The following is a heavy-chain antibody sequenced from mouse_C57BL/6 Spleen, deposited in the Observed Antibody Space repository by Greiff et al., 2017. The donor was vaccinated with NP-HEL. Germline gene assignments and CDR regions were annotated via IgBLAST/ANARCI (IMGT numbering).Heavy chain of an antibody. CDR2: IAHSGTT. CDR3: AGDRDYGSSLDY. V-gene: IGHV12-3*01. Sequence: ESGPGLVKPSQRLFLTCSITGFSITSGYYWIWIRQSPGKLLEWMGYIAHSGTTFYKPSLQSPIFITRETSKNQFFLQLNSVTTEDTAVYYCAGDRDYGSSLDYWGQGTTLTVSS. CDR1: GFSITSGYY. J-gene: IGHJ2*01. D-gene: IGHD1-1*01.